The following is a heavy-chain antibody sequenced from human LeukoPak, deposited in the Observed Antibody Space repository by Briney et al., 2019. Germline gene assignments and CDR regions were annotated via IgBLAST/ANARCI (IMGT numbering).Heavy chain of an antibody. V-gene: IGHV4-34*01. CDR3: ARGPKGIAVAGRIRGTRNWFDP. D-gene: IGHD6-19*01. CDR2: INHSGST. J-gene: IGHJ5*02. CDR1: GASFSGYY. Sequence: SETLSLTCAVYGASFSGYYWSWIRQPPGKGLEWIGEINHSGSTNYNPSLKSRVTISVDTSKNQFSLKLSSVTAADTAVYYCARGPKGIAVAGRIRGTRNWFDPWGQGTLVTVSS.